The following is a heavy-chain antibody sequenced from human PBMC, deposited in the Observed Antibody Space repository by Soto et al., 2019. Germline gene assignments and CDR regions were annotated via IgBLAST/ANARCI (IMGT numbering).Heavy chain of an antibody. D-gene: IGHD3-10*01. Sequence: QVQLQESGPGLVKPSETLSLTCTVSGGSISSYYWSWIRQPPGKGLEWIGYIYYSGSTNYNPSLKSRVTISVDTSTNQFSLKLGSVTAADTAVYYCARELFGRSVWFDPWGQGTLVTVSS. J-gene: IGHJ5*02. CDR1: GGSISSYY. CDR3: ARELFGRSVWFDP. CDR2: IYYSGST. V-gene: IGHV4-59*01.